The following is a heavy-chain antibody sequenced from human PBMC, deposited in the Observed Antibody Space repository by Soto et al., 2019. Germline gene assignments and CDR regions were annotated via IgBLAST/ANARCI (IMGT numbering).Heavy chain of an antibody. D-gene: IGHD6-13*01. Sequence: PSQTLSLTCAISGDSVSSNSAAWNWIRHSPSRGLEWLGRTYYRSKWYNDYAVSMRSRITINPDTTKNQFSLQLNSATPEDTAVYYCATWRWDYWGQGTLVTASS. CDR1: GDSVSSNSAA. V-gene: IGHV6-1*01. CDR2: TYYRSKWYN. J-gene: IGHJ4*02. CDR3: ATWRWDY.